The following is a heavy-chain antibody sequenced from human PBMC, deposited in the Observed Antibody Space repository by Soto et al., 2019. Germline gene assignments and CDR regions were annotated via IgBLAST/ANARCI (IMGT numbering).Heavy chain of an antibody. CDR3: ARDWYNWNYKEGGGD. CDR2: IIPIFGTA. J-gene: IGHJ4*02. D-gene: IGHD1-7*01. Sequence: QVQLVQSGAEVKKPGSSVKVSCKASGGTFSSYASSWVRQAPGQGLEWMGGIIPIFGTANYAQKFQGRVTITADESTSTAYMELSSLRSEDTAVYYCARDWYNWNYKEGGGDCGQGTLVTVSS. V-gene: IGHV1-69*01. CDR1: GGTFSSYA.